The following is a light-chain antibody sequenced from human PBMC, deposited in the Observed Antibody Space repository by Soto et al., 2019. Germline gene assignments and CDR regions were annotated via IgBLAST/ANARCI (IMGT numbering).Light chain of an antibody. CDR1: SSDVGTYNF. CDR2: DVT. V-gene: IGLV2-11*01. Sequence: QSALTQPRSVSGSPGQSVTISCTGTSSDVGTYNFVSWYQQHPGKAPKFMLYDVTKRPSGVPDRFSGSKSGNTASLTISGLQAEDEADYYCCSYVGSYTSYVFGTGTKLTVL. CDR3: CSYVGSYTSYV. J-gene: IGLJ1*01.